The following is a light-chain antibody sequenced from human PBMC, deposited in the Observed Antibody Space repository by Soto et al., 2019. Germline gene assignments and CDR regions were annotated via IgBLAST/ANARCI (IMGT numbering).Light chain of an antibody. CDR2: GAS. Sequence: EIVLTQSPGTLSLSPGERATLSCSASQSVSSSYLAWYQQKPGQAPRLLIYGASSRATGIPDRFSGSGSGTDFTLTISRLEPEDVAVYYCQQYGSSPQWTFGQGTKVEIK. V-gene: IGKV3-20*01. J-gene: IGKJ1*01. CDR3: QQYGSSPQWT. CDR1: QSVSSSY.